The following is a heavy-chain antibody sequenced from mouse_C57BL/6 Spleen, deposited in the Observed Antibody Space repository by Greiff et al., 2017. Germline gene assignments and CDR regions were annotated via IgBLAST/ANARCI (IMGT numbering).Heavy chain of an antibody. J-gene: IGHJ1*03. CDR3: TFTYYYGWYFDD. CDR1: GFNIKDYY. Sequence: VQLQQSGAELVRPGASVKLSCTASGFNIKDYYMHWVKQRPEQGLEWIGRIDPEDGDTEYAPKFQGKATMTADTSSNTAYLQLSSLTSEDTAVYSCTFTYYYGWYFDDWGTGTTVTVSS. V-gene: IGHV14-1*01. CDR2: IDPEDGDT. D-gene: IGHD1-1*01.